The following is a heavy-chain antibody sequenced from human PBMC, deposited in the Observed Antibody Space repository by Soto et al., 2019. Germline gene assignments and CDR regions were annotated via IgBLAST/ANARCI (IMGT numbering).Heavy chain of an antibody. CDR3: ARDSFAREVATRYYYYYYGMDV. CDR2: IIPIFGTA. CDR1: GGTFSSYA. Sequence: SVKVSCKASGGTFSSYAISWVRQAPGQGLEWMGGIIPIFGTANYAQKFQGRVTITADESTSTAYMELSSLRSEDTAVYYCARDSFAREVATRYYYYYYGMDVWGQGTTVTVSS. V-gene: IGHV1-69*13. D-gene: IGHD5-12*01. J-gene: IGHJ6*02.